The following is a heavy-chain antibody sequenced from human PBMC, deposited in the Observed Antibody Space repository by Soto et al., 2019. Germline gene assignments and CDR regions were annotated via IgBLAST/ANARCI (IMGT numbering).Heavy chain of an antibody. CDR1: GGTFSTYA. J-gene: IGHJ3*02. D-gene: IGHD3-3*01. Sequence: SVKVSCKASGGTFSTYAISWVRQAPGQGLEWMGGIIPIFGTAKYAQKFQGRVTITADESTSTAYMELSSLRSEDTAVYYCAREIFGVIISGGRDAFDIWGQGAMVT. CDR2: IIPIFGTA. CDR3: AREIFGVIISGGRDAFDI. V-gene: IGHV1-69*13.